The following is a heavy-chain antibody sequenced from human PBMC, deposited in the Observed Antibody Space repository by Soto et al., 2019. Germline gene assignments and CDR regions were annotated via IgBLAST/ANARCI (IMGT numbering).Heavy chain of an antibody. D-gene: IGHD3-9*01. CDR1: GGSISSYY. J-gene: IGHJ4*02. CDR3: ARGRLAPLDY. Sequence: QVQLQESGPGLVKPSETLSLTCTVSGGSISSYYWSWIRQPPGKGLEWIGYIYYSGSTNYNPSLKSRVTISVDTSKNQFSLKRSSVTAADTAVYYCARGRLAPLDYWGQGTLVTVSS. V-gene: IGHV4-59*01. CDR2: IYYSGST.